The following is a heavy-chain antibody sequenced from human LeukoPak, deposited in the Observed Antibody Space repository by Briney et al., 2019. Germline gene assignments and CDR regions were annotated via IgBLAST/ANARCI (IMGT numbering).Heavy chain of an antibody. CDR3: AKGVGATTELTTFDY. D-gene: IGHD1-26*01. J-gene: IGHJ4*02. CDR1: GFTFDDYA. V-gene: IGHV3-9*03. Sequence: PGRSLRLSCAASGFTFDDYAMHWVRQAPGKGLEWVSGISWNSGSIGYADSVKGRYTISRDNAKNSLYLQMNSLRAEDMALYYCAKGVGATTELTTFDYWGQGTLVTVSS. CDR2: ISWNSGSI.